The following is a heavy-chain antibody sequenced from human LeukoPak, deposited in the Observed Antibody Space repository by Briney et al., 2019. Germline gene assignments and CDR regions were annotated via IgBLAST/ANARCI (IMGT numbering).Heavy chain of an antibody. Sequence: SETLSLTCTVSGYSIRSYYWSWIRQPTGKGLEWVGYIYYSGRTNYNPSLKSRVNLSADQFKNQFSLKLSSVTAADTAVYYCARRDYYDSSGYYYGWYFGLWGRGTLVTVSS. CDR2: IYYSGRT. CDR1: GYSIRSYY. CDR3: ARRDYYDSSGYYYGWYFGL. D-gene: IGHD3-22*01. V-gene: IGHV4-59*08. J-gene: IGHJ2*01.